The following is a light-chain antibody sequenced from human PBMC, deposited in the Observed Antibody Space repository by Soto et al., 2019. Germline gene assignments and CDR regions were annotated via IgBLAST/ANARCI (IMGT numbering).Light chain of an antibody. V-gene: IGLV8-61*01. CDR1: SGSVSTSSY. CDR3: VLYMGSGIPL. CDR2: STN. Sequence: QTVVTQEPSFSVSPGRTVTLTCGLSSGSVSTSSYPSWYQQTPGQAPRTLIYSTNTRSSGVPDRFSGSIIGNKAALTITGAQADDESDYYCVLYMGSGIPLFGGGTQLTVL. J-gene: IGLJ2*01.